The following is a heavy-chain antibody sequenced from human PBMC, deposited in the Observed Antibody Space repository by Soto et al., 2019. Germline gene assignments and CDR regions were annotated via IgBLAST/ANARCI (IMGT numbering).Heavy chain of an antibody. CDR2: ISGRDGNI. V-gene: IGHV3-11*01. J-gene: IGHJ6*03. CDR3: AGDQGPNYMAV. Sequence: QVQLVESGGGLVKPGGSLRLSCAASGFTFSASFMTWGRQTPGRGLEWLSYISGRDGNIYYADSVRGRFTISRDNAKNSVYLQMKSLEAEDTAVYYCAGDQGPNYMAVWGKGTPVTVS. CDR1: GFTFSASF.